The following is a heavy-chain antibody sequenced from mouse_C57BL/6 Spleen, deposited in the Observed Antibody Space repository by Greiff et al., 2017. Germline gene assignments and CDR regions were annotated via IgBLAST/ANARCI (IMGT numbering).Heavy chain of an antibody. CDR3: ARWDDYDDYAMDY. Sequence: VQGVESGAELAKPGASVKLSCKASGYTFTSYWMHWVKQRPGQGLEWIGYINPSSGYTKYNQKFKDKATLTADKSSSTAYMQLSSLTYEDSAVYYCARWDDYDDYAMDYWGQGTSVTVSS. J-gene: IGHJ4*01. D-gene: IGHD2-4*01. CDR1: GYTFTSYW. V-gene: IGHV1-7*01. CDR2: INPSSGYT.